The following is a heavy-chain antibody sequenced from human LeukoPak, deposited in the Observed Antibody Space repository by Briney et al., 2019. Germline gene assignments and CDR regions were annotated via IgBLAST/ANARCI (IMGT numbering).Heavy chain of an antibody. CDR1: GGSISSYY. Sequence: PSETLSLTCTVSGGSISSYYWSWIRQPAGKGLEWIGRIYTSESTNYNPSLESRVTISVDTSKNQFSLKLSSVTAADTAVYYCARDRGSSGWFDYWGQGTLVTVSS. D-gene: IGHD3-10*01. V-gene: IGHV4-4*07. CDR2: IYTSEST. J-gene: IGHJ4*02. CDR3: ARDRGSSGWFDY.